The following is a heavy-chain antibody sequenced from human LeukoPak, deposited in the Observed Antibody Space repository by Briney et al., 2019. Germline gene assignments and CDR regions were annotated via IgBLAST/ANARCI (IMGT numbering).Heavy chain of an antibody. V-gene: IGHV4-59*01. CDR2: IYYSGST. CDR3: ARVTSAGGAFDI. Sequence: NSSETLSLTCTVSGGSISSYYWSWIRQPPGKGLEWIGYIYYSGSTNYTPSLKSRVTISVDTSKNQFSLKLSSVTAADTAVYYCARVTSAGGAFDIWGQGTMVTVSS. CDR1: GGSISSYY. J-gene: IGHJ3*02. D-gene: IGHD4-23*01.